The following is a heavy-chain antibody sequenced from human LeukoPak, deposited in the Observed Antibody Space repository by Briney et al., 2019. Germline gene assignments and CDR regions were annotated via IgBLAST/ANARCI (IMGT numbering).Heavy chain of an antibody. CDR3: ASPEAAVDAFDT. Sequence: ASVKVSCKASGGTFSSYAISWVRQAPGQGLEWMGGIIPIFGTANYAQKFQGRVTITTDESTSTAYMELSSLRSEDTAVYYCASPEAAVDAFDTWGQGTMVTVSS. D-gene: IGHD1-14*01. CDR2: IIPIFGTA. CDR1: GGTFSSYA. J-gene: IGHJ3*02. V-gene: IGHV1-69*05.